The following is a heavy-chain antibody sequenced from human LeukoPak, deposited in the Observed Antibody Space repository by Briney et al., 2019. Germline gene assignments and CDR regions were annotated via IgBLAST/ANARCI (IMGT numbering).Heavy chain of an antibody. V-gene: IGHV4-30-2*01. CDR1: GGFISSGGYS. CDR3: ARAGSIYYYGMDV. D-gene: IGHD3-10*01. J-gene: IGHJ6*02. CDR2: IYHSGST. Sequence: SETLSLTCAVSGGFISSGGYSWSWIRQPPGKGLEWIGYIYHSGSTYYNPSLKSRVTISVDRSKNQFSLKLSSVTAADTAVYYCARAGSIYYYGMDVWGQGTTVTVSS.